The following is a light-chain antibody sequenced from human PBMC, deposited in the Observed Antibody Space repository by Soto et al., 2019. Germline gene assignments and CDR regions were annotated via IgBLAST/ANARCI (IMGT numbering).Light chain of an antibody. CDR1: QSVSNY. Sequence: EIVLTQSPVTLSLSPGERATLSCRASQSVSNYLAWYQQKPGQAPRLLIYDAFNRATGIPARFSGSGSGIDFTLTITSLEPEDFAVYYCQQRSNWPPSWTFGQGTKVEIK. CDR2: DAF. CDR3: QQRSNWPPSWT. V-gene: IGKV3-11*01. J-gene: IGKJ1*01.